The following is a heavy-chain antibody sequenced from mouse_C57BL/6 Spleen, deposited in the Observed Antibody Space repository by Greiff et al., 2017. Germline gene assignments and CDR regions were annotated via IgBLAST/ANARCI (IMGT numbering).Heavy chain of an antibody. CDR1: GFTFSDYG. D-gene: IGHD1-1*01. V-gene: IGHV5-17*01. CDR2: ISSGSSTI. J-gene: IGHJ4*01. Sequence: EVHLVESGGGLVKPGGSLKLSCAASGFTFSDYGMHWVRQAPEKGLEWVAYISSGSSTIYYADTVKGRFTISRDNAKTTLFLQMTSLRSEDTAMYYCERRDYGSSYAMDYWGQGTSVTVSS. CDR3: ERRDYGSSYAMDY.